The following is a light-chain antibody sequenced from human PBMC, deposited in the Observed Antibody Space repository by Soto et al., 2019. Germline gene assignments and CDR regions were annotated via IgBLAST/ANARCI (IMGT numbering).Light chain of an antibody. CDR1: SGDIGRFNY. CDR3: SSYTDSTTRYV. Sequence: QSVLTQPASVSGSPGQSITISCTGTSGDIGRFNYVSWYQQHPGKAPKVMIYDVSNRPPGVSDRFSGSESGNTASLTISGLQAEDEADYYCSSYTDSTTRYVFGAGTKLTVL. V-gene: IGLV2-14*01. J-gene: IGLJ1*01. CDR2: DVS.